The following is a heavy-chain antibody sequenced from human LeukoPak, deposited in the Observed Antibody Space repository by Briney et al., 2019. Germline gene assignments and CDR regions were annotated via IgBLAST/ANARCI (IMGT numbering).Heavy chain of an antibody. CDR3: ASYSSGWTWFDY. D-gene: IGHD6-19*01. CDR2: IYYSGST. Sequence: SETLSLTCTVSGGSVSSNYWGWIRHPPGKGLELIGSIYYSGSTYYNPSLKSRVTISVDTSKNQFSLKLSSVTAADTAVYYCASYSSGWTWFDYWGQGTLVTVSS. CDR1: GGSVSSNY. V-gene: IGHV4-39*01. J-gene: IGHJ4*02.